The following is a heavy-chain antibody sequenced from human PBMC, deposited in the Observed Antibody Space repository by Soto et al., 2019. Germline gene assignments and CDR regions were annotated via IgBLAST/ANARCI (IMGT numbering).Heavy chain of an antibody. CDR2: INSDGSST. CDR3: ARDQGPIWSGPYYYYGMDV. D-gene: IGHD3-3*01. Sequence: VGSLRLSCAASGFTFSSYWMHWVRQAPGKGLVWVSRINSDGSSTSYADSVKGRFTISRDNAKNTLYLQMNSLRAEDTAVYYCARDQGPIWSGPYYYYGMDVWGQGTTVTVSS. J-gene: IGHJ6*02. CDR1: GFTFSSYW. V-gene: IGHV3-74*01.